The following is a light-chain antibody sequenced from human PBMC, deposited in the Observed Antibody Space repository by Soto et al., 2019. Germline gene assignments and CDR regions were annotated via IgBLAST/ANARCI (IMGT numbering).Light chain of an antibody. Sequence: EIVMTQSPATLSVSPGERATLSCRASQSVSSNLAWYQQKPGQAPRLLIFGAYIRATGIPARFSGSGSGTESTLTISSLQSEDFAVYYCHQYNYWPPTFGQGTKVDIK. V-gene: IGKV3-15*01. CDR2: GAY. CDR3: HQYNYWPPT. CDR1: QSVSSN. J-gene: IGKJ1*01.